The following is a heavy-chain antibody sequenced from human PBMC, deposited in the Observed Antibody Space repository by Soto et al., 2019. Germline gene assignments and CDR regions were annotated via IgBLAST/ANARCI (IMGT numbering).Heavy chain of an antibody. D-gene: IGHD2-15*01. V-gene: IGHV3-30*18. Sequence: QVQLVESGGGVVQPGRSLRLSCAASGFTFSSYGMHWVRQAPGKGLEWVAVISYVGGIKYYADSVKGRFTISRDNSKDILYLQVDSLSVEDTAVYYCEKDEADRARVGRFDRWGQGTLVTVSS. CDR2: ISYVGGIK. J-gene: IGHJ5*02. CDR3: EKDEADRARVGRFDR. CDR1: GFTFSSYG.